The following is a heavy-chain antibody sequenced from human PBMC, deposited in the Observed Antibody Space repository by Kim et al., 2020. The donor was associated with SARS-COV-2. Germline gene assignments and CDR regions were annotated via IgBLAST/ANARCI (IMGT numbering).Heavy chain of an antibody. CDR2: IYYSGST. CDR3: AGGRVVDT. CDR1: GGSISSYY. V-gene: IGHV4-59*01. J-gene: IGHJ3*02. Sequence: SETLSLTCTVSGGSISSYYWSWIRQPPGKGLEWIGYIYYSGSTNYNPSLKSRVTISVDTSKNQFSLKLSSVTAADTAVYYCAGGRVVDTWGQGTMVTVSS.